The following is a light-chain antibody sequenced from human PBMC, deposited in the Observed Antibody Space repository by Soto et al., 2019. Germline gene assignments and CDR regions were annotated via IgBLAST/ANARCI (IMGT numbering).Light chain of an antibody. CDR1: SSTIGSNY. Sequence: QSVLTQPPSASGTPGQRVTISCSGSSSTIGSNYVYWYQQFPGTAPKLLIYRNKQRPSGVPDRFSGSKSGTSASLAISGLRSEDEADYYCAAWDDSLSGWVFGGGTKLTV. CDR3: AAWDDSLSGWV. CDR2: RNK. J-gene: IGLJ3*02. V-gene: IGLV1-47*01.